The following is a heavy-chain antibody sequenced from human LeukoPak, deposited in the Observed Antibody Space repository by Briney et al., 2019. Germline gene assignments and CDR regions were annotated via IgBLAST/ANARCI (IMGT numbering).Heavy chain of an antibody. CDR3: ATTPYYYGSGSIDY. Sequence: PGGSLRLSCAASGFTFSGYAMSWVRQAPGKGLEWVANIKQDGSEKYYVDSVKGRFTISRDNAKNSLYLQMNSLRAEDTAVYYCATTPYYYGSGSIDYWGQGTLVTVSS. CDR1: GFTFSGYA. CDR2: IKQDGSEK. J-gene: IGHJ4*02. D-gene: IGHD3-10*01. V-gene: IGHV3-7*01.